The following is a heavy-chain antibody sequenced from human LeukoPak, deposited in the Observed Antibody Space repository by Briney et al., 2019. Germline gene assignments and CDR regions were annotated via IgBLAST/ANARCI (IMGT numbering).Heavy chain of an antibody. CDR2: IKQDGSEK. V-gene: IGHV3-7*01. D-gene: IGHD1-26*01. J-gene: IGHJ6*03. CDR1: GFAFSSYS. Sequence: PGGSLRLSCAASGFAFSSYSMNWVRQAPGKGLEWVANIKQDGSEKYYVDSVKGRFTISRDNAQNSLVLQMTSLRGEDTAVYYCARSHSAVRGSYHRDYYYMDVWGKGTTVTVAS. CDR3: ARSHSAVRGSYHRDYYYMDV.